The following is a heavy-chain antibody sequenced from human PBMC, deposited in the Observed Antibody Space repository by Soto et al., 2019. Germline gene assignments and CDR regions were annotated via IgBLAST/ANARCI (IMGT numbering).Heavy chain of an antibody. CDR3: AKDRNWGDYVFDY. J-gene: IGHJ4*02. CDR2: ISWNSGSI. V-gene: IGHV3-9*01. D-gene: IGHD4-17*01. Sequence: GGSLRLSCAASGFTFDDYAMHWVRQAPGKGLEWVSGISWNSGSIGYADSVKGRFTISRDNAKNSLYLQMNSLRAEDTALYYCAKDRNWGDYVFDYWGQGTLVTVSS. CDR1: GFTFDDYA.